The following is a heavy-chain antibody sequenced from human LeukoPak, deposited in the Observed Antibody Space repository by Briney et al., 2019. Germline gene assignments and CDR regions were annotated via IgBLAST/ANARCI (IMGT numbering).Heavy chain of an antibody. Sequence: GSLRLSCAASGFTFSSYAMHWVRQAPGKGLEWVAVISYDGSNKYYADSVKGRFTISRDNSKNTLYLQMNSLRAEDTAVYYCARTQIVGATVYFDYWGQGTLVTVSS. CDR2: ISYDGSNK. J-gene: IGHJ4*02. V-gene: IGHV3-30*04. CDR3: ARTQIVGATVYFDY. CDR1: GFTFSSYA. D-gene: IGHD1-26*01.